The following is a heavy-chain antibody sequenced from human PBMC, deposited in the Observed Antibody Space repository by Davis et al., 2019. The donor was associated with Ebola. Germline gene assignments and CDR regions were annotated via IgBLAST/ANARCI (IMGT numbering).Heavy chain of an antibody. J-gene: IGHJ4*02. V-gene: IGHV1-8*01. D-gene: IGHD6-13*01. Sequence: ASVKVSCKASGYTFTSYDINWVRQATGQGLEWMGWMNPNSGNTGYAQKFQGRVTMTRDTSISTAYMELSSLRSEDTAVYYCARDLQQLGSMGYWGQGTLVTVSS. CDR2: MNPNSGNT. CDR1: GYTFTSYD. CDR3: ARDLQQLGSMGY.